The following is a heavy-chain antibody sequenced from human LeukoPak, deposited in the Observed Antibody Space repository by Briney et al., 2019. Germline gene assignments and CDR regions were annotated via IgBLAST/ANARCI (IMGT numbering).Heavy chain of an antibody. CDR3: ARFPRKTDVGATSDY. CDR1: GYTFTGYY. V-gene: IGHV1-2*02. Sequence: GASVKVPCKASGYTFTGYYMHWVRQAPGQGLGWMGWINPNSGGTNYAQKFQGRVTMTRDTSISTAYMELSRLRSDDTAVYYCARFPRKTDVGATSDYWGQGTLVTVSS. D-gene: IGHD1-26*01. J-gene: IGHJ4*02. CDR2: INPNSGGT.